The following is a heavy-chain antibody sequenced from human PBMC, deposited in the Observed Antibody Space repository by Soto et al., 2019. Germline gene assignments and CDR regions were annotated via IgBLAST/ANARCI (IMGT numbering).Heavy chain of an antibody. J-gene: IGHJ4*02. CDR1: EFSLNSYA. V-gene: IGHV3-23*01. CDR3: AKVKGSSSWYIPGTYYFDY. CDR2: ISGSGGST. Sequence: GGSLRLSYASSEFSLNSYAMIWFRQTPGTVPEWVSAISGSGGSTYYADSVKGRFTISRDNSKNTLYLQMNSLRAEDTAVYYCAKVKGSSSWYIPGTYYFDYWGQGNLVTGSS. D-gene: IGHD6-13*01.